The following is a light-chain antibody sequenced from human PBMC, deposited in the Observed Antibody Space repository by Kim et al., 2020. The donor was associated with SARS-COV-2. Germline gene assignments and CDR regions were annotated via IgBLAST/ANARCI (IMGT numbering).Light chain of an antibody. CDR1: QSVDNY. CDR3: QQRSNWPLT. V-gene: IGKV3-11*01. Sequence: EIVLTQSPGTLSLSPGGRATLSCRASQSVDNYLAWYQQKPGQAPRLLIYDASNRATGIPARFSGGGSGTDFTLTISSLEPEDFAVYYCQQRSNWPLTFGGGTKVEI. J-gene: IGKJ4*01. CDR2: DAS.